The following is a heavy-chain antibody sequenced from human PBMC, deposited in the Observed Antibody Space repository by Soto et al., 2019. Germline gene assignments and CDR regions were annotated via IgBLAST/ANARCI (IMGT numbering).Heavy chain of an antibody. CDR2: ISYDGSNK. V-gene: IGHV3-30-3*01. CDR1: GFTFSSYA. D-gene: IGHD6-13*01. J-gene: IGHJ6*02. Sequence: QVQLVESGGGVVQPGRSLRLSCAASGFTFSSYAMHWVRQAPGKGLEWVAVISYDGSNKYYADSVKGRFTIYRDNSKNTLYLQMNSLRADDPAVYYCARDSIPQQLVRVFYYYGMDVWGQGTTVTVSS. CDR3: ARDSIPQQLVRVFYYYGMDV.